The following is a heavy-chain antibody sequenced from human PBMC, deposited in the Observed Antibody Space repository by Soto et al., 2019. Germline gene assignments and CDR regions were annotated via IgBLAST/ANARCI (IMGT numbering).Heavy chain of an antibody. CDR1: GGTFSSYA. Sequence: GASVKVSCKASGGTFSSYAIIWVRQAPGQGLEWMGGIIPIFGTANYAQKFQDRVTITADESTSTVYMELSSLRSEDTAVYYCAMTSYGSGTYFVYFDYWGLGTLVTVSS. CDR2: IIPIFGTA. V-gene: IGHV1-69*13. J-gene: IGHJ4*02. D-gene: IGHD3-10*01. CDR3: AMTSYGSGTYFVYFDY.